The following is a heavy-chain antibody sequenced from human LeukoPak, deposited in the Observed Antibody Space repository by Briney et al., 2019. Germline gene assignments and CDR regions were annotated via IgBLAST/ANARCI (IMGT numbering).Heavy chain of an antibody. CDR3: AKDRRPGGASFDS. CDR1: GFTFSSYG. J-gene: IGHJ4*01. D-gene: IGHD4/OR15-4a*01. Sequence: GGSLRLSCAASGFTFSSYGMHWVRQAPGKGLEGVAFIRYDGSNKYYADSMEGRFTISRDNSKNTLYLQLNSLRAEDRALYYCAKDRRPGGASFDSSGDGILVTVSS. V-gene: IGHV3-30*02. CDR2: IRYDGSNK.